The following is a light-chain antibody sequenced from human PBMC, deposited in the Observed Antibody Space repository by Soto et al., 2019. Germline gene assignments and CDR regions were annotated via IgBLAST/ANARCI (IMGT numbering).Light chain of an antibody. J-gene: IGKJ1*01. V-gene: IGKV1-39*01. CDR3: QHSYTSPPT. CDR2: GAS. Sequence: DIQVTQSPSSLSASVGDIVTITCRASQSISLYLNWYYHKPGTAPKLLIYGASSLHSGVPSRFSGSGSGTDFTLTINSLQPEDFATYYCQHSYTSPPTFGQGTKVDIK. CDR1: QSISLY.